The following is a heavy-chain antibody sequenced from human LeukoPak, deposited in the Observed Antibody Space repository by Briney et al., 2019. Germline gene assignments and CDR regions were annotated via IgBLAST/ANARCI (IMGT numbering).Heavy chain of an antibody. Sequence: ASVKVSCKASGYTLTNYGLSWVRQAPGQGLEWMGGIIPIFGTANYAQKFQGRVTITADESTSTAYMELSSLRSEDTAVYYCARGSHRPIAAAGFSLGYWGQGTLVTVSS. CDR1: GYTLTNYG. D-gene: IGHD6-13*01. CDR3: ARGSHRPIAAAGFSLGY. CDR2: IIPIFGTA. V-gene: IGHV1-69*13. J-gene: IGHJ4*02.